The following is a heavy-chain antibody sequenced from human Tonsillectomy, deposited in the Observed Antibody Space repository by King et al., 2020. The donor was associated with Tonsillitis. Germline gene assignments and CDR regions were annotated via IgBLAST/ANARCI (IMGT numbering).Heavy chain of an antibody. J-gene: IGHJ4*02. CDR2: IHWNDSK. Sequence: ITLKESGPTVVKPTQTLTLTCTFSGFSLTTIGVGVGWIRQPPGKALEWLALIHWNDSKRYRTSLKNRLTITKDTSKSQVVLTMTNMDPVDTATYYCAHWALTGDPSYYFDYWGQGTLVTVTS. V-gene: IGHV2-5*01. CDR3: AHWALTGDPSYYFDY. D-gene: IGHD3-9*01. CDR1: GFSLTTIGVG.